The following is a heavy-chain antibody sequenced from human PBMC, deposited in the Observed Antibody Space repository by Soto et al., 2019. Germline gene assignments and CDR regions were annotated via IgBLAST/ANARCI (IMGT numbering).Heavy chain of an antibody. Sequence: PGESLKISCKGSGYSFTSYWIGWVRQMPGKGLEWMGIIYPGDSDTRYSPSFQGQVTISADKSISTAYLQWSSLKASDTAMYYCARHSYYYGSGSYRYYGMDVWGQGTTVTVSS. CDR3: ARHSYYYGSGSYRYYGMDV. J-gene: IGHJ6*02. D-gene: IGHD3-10*01. V-gene: IGHV5-51*01. CDR1: GYSFTSYW. CDR2: IYPGDSDT.